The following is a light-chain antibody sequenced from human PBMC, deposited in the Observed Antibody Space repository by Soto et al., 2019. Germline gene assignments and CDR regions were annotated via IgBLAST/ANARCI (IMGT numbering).Light chain of an antibody. J-gene: IGKJ2*01. CDR2: DAS. V-gene: IGKV1-33*01. Sequence: DIQMTQSPSSLSASVGDRVTITCPASQAISKYLNWYQHKLGKAPKLLIYDASDSETGVPPGFSGSGSGTDFTLTISGLQPEDIATYYCQQYDSLPYTFGPGTKVEIK. CDR1: QAISKY. CDR3: QQYDSLPYT.